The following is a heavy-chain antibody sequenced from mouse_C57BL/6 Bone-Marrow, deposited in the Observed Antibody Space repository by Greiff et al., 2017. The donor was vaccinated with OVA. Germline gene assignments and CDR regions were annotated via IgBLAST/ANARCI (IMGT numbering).Heavy chain of an antibody. CDR3: ARRGTTVVALYYAMDY. Sequence: QVQLQQPGAELVKPGASVKMSCKASGYTFTSYWITWVKQRPGQGLEWIGDIYPGSGSTNYNEKFKSKATLTVDTSSSTAYMQLSSLTSEYSAVYYCARRGTTVVALYYAMDYWGQGTSVTVSS. CDR1: GYTFTSYW. CDR2: IYPGSGST. J-gene: IGHJ4*01. D-gene: IGHD1-1*01. V-gene: IGHV1-55*01.